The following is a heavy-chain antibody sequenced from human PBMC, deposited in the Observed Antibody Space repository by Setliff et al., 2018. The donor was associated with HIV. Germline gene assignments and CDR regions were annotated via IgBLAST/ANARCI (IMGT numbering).Heavy chain of an antibody. J-gene: IGHJ3*01. V-gene: IGHV4-34*01. CDR3: AREWLQHTGDDAFDV. CDR1: GGSFNGFY. Sequence: PSETLYLTCAVYGGSFNGFYWSWIRQPPGKGLEWIGEINHSGGIKYNSSLKSRVTISVDTSENQFSLKLTSVTAADTAVYYCAREWLQHTGDDAFDVWGQGTMVTVSS. D-gene: IGHD5-12*01. CDR2: INHSGGI.